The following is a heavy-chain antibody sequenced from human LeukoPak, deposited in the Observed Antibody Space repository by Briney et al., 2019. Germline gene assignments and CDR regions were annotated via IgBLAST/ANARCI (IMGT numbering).Heavy chain of an antibody. CDR1: GYTFSSYG. D-gene: IGHD3-16*01. CDR2: ISGSGGST. J-gene: IGHJ4*02. CDR3: AKALDYDHTYFDY. Sequence: PGVSLRLSCAASGYTFSSYGIGWVRPAPGKRQELVSAISGSGGSTYYADSVKGRFTISRDNSKNTLYLQMNSLRAEDTAVYYCAKALDYDHTYFDYWGQGTLVTVSS. V-gene: IGHV3-23*01.